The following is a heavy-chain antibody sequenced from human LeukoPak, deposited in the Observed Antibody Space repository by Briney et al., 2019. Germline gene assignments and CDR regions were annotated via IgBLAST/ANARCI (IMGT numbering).Heavy chain of an antibody. CDR2: VYRSGST. J-gene: IGHJ4*02. CDR3: ARENWVFDY. D-gene: IGHD7-27*01. CDR1: GYSISSGYH. V-gene: IGHV4-38-2*02. Sequence: SETLSLTCAVSGYSISSGYHWGWIRQPPGEGLEWIGSVYRSGSTYYNPSLKSRVTISVDTSKNQISLKVRSVTAADTAVYYCARENWVFDYWGRGILVTVSS.